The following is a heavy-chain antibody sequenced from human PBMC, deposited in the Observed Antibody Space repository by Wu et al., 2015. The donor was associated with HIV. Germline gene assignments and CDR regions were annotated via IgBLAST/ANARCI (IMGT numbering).Heavy chain of an antibody. D-gene: IGHD2-2*02. CDR3: ARSVALWKDHYTPGGLHV. CDR2: INPNSGNS. CDR1: GYSFIGLPGFD. V-gene: IGHV1-8*01. Sequence: QALLVQSGAEMKRPGASVRVSCEASGYSFIGLPGFDINWVRQAPGQGPQWMGWINPNSGNSGSAQEFQGRLTMTTIPSRNTAYMELYSLTSEDAGIYFCARSVALWKDHYTPGGLHVWGQGPTSPSP. J-gene: IGHJ6*02.